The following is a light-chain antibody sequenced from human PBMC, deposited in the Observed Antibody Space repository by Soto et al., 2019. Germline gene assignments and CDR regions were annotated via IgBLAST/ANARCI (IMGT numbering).Light chain of an antibody. CDR1: QSISNY. Sequence: DIQVTQSPSSLSASVGDRVTITCRASQSISNYLNWFQHKPGKAPNLLIFAASSLQSGVPSRFSGAGSGTDFTLTIRSLQPEDFANYCCQQSYTTPWTFGQGTKVEIK. CDR2: AAS. J-gene: IGKJ1*01. V-gene: IGKV1-39*01. CDR3: QQSYTTPWT.